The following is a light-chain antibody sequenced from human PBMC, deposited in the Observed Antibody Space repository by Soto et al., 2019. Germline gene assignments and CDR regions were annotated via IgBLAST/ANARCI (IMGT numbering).Light chain of an antibody. J-gene: IGLJ1*01. Sequence: QAVVTQPASVSGSPGQSITISCTGTSSDVGGYNYVSWYQQHPGKAPKLMIYDVSNRPSGVSNRFSGSKSGNTASLTISGLQAEDEADYYCSSYRSSSKRGFGTGTKVTVL. CDR2: DVS. CDR1: SSDVGGYNY. CDR3: SSYRSSSKRG. V-gene: IGLV2-14*03.